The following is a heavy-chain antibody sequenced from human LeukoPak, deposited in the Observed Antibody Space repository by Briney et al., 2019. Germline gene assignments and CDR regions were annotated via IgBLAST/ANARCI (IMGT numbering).Heavy chain of an antibody. J-gene: IGHJ6*02. V-gene: IGHV3-30-3*01. CDR3: ARVEYDFWSGYYTSYYYYGMDV. Sequence: GGSLRLSCAASGFTFSSYAMHWVRQAPGKGLEWVAVISYDGSNKYYADSVKGRFTISKDNSKNTLYLQMNSLRAEDTAVYYCARVEYDFWSGYYTSYYYYGMDVWGQGTTVTVSS. CDR1: GFTFSSYA. CDR2: ISYDGSNK. D-gene: IGHD3-3*01.